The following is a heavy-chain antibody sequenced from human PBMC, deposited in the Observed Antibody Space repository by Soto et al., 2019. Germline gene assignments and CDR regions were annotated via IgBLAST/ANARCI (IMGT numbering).Heavy chain of an antibody. CDR3: ARGRRPYYYGMDV. CDR1: GGSFSGYY. V-gene: IGHV4-34*01. J-gene: IGHJ6*02. Sequence: NPSDSVSLNSAVYGGSFSGYYWGWIRQPPGKGLXWIXEIXXSXXXXXNXXPKSRVTISVDTSKNQFSLKLSSVTAADTAVYYCARGRRPYYYGMDVWGQGTTVTVSS. CDR2: IXXSXXX.